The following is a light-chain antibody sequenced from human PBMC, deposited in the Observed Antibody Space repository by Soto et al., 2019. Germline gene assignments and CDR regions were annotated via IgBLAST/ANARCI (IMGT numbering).Light chain of an antibody. CDR2: EVS. V-gene: IGLV2-14*01. CDR1: SRDIGGYNY. Sequence: QSVLTQPASVSGSPGQSITISCTGTSRDIGGYNYVSWHQRHPGKAPKVIITEVSNRPSGVSDRFSGSKSGNTASLTISGLQAEDEADYYCSSYVNYNTFVIFGGGTKLTVL. J-gene: IGLJ2*01. CDR3: SSYVNYNTFVI.